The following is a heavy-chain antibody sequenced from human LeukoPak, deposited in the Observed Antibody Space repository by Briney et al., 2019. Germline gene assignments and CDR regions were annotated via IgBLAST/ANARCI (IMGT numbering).Heavy chain of an antibody. CDR1: GFTFSSYW. J-gene: IGHJ1*01. CDR2: INSDGSST. V-gene: IGHV3-74*01. CDR3: ARDILKTWEPREQERTYFQH. Sequence: GGSLRLSCAASGFTFSSYWMHWVRQAPGKGLVWVSRINSDGSSTSYADSVKGRFTISRDNAKNTLYLQMNSLRAEDTAVYYCARDILKTWEPREQERTYFQHWGQGTLVTVSS. D-gene: IGHD1-14*01.